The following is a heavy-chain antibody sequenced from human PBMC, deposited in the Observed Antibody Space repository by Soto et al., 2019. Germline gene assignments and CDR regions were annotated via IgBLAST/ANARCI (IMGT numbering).Heavy chain of an antibody. CDR2: IVPLFGKA. CDR3: ATANNSGRYFFDY. Sequence: VKVSWRAAVCAFSTLGINWVRQAPGQGLEWMGGIVPLFGKARYAETSQGRVTITADTSTGTAYMELSSLRSDDTAVFYCATANNSGRYFFDYWGPGTLVPV. D-gene: IGHD6-25*01. J-gene: IGHJ4*02. V-gene: IGHV1-69*10. CDR1: VCAFSTLG.